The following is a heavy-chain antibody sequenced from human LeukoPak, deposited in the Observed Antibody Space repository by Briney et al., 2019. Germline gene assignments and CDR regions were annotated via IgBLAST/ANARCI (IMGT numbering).Heavy chain of an antibody. V-gene: IGHV3-7*01. CDR2: IKQDGSEK. CDR3: ARETDIAGDDY. D-gene: IGHD3-16*01. CDR1: GFTFSSYW. Sequence: PGGSLRLSCAASGFTFSSYWMSWVRQAPGKGLEWVANIKQDGSEKYYVDSVKGRSTISRDNAKNTLYLQMNSLRAEDTAVYYCARETDIAGDDYWGQGTLVTVSS. J-gene: IGHJ4*02.